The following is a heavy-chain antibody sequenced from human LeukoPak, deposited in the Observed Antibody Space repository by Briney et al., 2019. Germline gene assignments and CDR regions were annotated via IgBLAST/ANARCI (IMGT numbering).Heavy chain of an antibody. Sequence: TSETLSLTCAVYGGSFSGYYWSWIRQPPGKGLEWIGEINHSGSTNYNPSLKSRVTISVDTSKNQFSLKLSSVTAAETAVYYCARGASVDTAMVPFDYWGQGTLVTVSS. D-gene: IGHD5-18*01. J-gene: IGHJ4*02. CDR2: INHSGST. CDR1: GGSFSGYY. V-gene: IGHV4-34*01. CDR3: ARGASVDTAMVPFDY.